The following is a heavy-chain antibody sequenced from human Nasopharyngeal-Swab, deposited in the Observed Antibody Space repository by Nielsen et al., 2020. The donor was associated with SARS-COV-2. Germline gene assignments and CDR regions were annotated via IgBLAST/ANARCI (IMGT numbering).Heavy chain of an antibody. CDR2: IYTSGST. D-gene: IGHD6-13*01. Sequence: GSLRLSCTVSGGSISSYYWSWIRQPAGKGLEWIGRIYTSGSTNYNPSLKSRVTMSVDTSKNQFSLKLSSVTAADTAVYYCARDSSSWYPNAPFDYWGQGTLVTVSS. CDR1: GGSISSYY. V-gene: IGHV4-4*07. CDR3: ARDSSSWYPNAPFDY. J-gene: IGHJ4*02.